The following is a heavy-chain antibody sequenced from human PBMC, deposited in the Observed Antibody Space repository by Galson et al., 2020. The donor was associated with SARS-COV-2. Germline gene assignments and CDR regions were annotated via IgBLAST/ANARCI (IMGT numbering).Heavy chain of an antibody. J-gene: IGHJ4*02. CDR3: ARGQYNSSPGY. CDR1: GFTFSSYW. CDR2: ITGDGSRA. V-gene: IGHV3-74*01. Sequence: GESLKISCAGSGFTFSSYWMFWVRQAPGKGLVWVSHITGDGSRASYADSVKGRFTISCDSAKNTMYLQMDSLSPEDTAVYYCARGQYNSSPGYLGQGTLVTVSS. D-gene: IGHD1-20*01.